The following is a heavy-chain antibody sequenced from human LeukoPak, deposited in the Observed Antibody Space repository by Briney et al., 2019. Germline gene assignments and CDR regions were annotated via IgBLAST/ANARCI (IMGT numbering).Heavy chain of an antibody. Sequence: ASVKVSCKASGYTFTSYGISWVRQAPGQGLEWMGWISAYNGNTNYAQKPQGRVTMTTDTSTSTAYMKLRSLRSDDTAVYYCAREYSGYDKGNWFDPWGQGTLVTVSS. D-gene: IGHD5-12*01. CDR2: ISAYNGNT. V-gene: IGHV1-18*01. CDR3: AREYSGYDKGNWFDP. J-gene: IGHJ5*02. CDR1: GYTFTSYG.